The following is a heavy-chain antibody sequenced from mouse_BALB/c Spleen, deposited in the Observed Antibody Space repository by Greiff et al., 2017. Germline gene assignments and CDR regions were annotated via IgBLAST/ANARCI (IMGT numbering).Heavy chain of an antibody. CDR2: IWGDGST. J-gene: IGHJ3*01. CDR3: AKEERNSLRRSGGFAY. Sequence: VKLMESGPGLVAPSQTLSITCTVSGFSLTSYGVRWVRQPPGKGLEWLGVIWGDGSTTYHSALISRLSISKDNSKSQVFLKLNRLQTDDKATYYCAKEERNSLRRSGGFAYWGQGTLVTVSA. V-gene: IGHV2-3*01. CDR1: GFSLTSYG. D-gene: IGHD1-2*01.